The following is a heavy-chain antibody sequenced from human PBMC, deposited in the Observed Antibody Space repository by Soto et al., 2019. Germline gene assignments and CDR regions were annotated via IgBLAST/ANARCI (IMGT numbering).Heavy chain of an antibody. V-gene: IGHV4-59*10. D-gene: IGHD1-1*01. Sequence: SETLSLTCAVYGGSFSGYYWSWIRQPPGKGLEWIGRIYATGTTDYNPSLKSRVMMSVDTSKKQFSLKLRSVTAADTAVYYCVRDGTKTLRDWFDPWGQGISVTVSS. CDR2: IYATGTT. CDR1: GGSFSGYY. CDR3: VRDGTKTLRDWFDP. J-gene: IGHJ5*02.